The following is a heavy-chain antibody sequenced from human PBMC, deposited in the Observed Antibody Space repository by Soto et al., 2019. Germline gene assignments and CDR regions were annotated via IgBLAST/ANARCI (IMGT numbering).Heavy chain of an antibody. Sequence: QVQLQESGPGLVKPSQTLSLTCSVSGDSISRYGFYWSWIRQRPGKGLGWIGYISYSGNPYFNPSLRSRATISIDTSKNQFSRRLSSVTAADTDVYYCATRGITLYHFDSWGQGTLVTVSS. CDR3: ATRGITLYHFDS. CDR2: ISYSGNP. J-gene: IGHJ4*02. CDR1: GDSISRYGFY. V-gene: IGHV4-31*03. D-gene: IGHD3-10*01.